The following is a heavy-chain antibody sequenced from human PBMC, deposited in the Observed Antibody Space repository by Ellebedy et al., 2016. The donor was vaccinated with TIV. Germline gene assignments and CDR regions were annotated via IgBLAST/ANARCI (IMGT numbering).Heavy chain of an antibody. D-gene: IGHD3-9*01. CDR1: GGSISNGDCY. V-gene: IGHV4-30-4*01. CDR2: IYYSGST. Sequence: SETPSLTXTVSGGSISNGDCYWSWIRQAPGKGLEWIGYIYYSGSTKYNPSLKSRITISVDTSKNQFSLNLRSVTAADTAVYYCARTEYSDILTGYSVFDYWGQGTLVSVSS. J-gene: IGHJ4*01. CDR3: ARTEYSDILTGYSVFDY.